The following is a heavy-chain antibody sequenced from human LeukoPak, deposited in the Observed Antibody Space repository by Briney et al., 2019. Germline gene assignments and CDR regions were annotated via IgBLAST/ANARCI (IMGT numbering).Heavy chain of an antibody. V-gene: IGHV3-7*01. CDR2: IKQDGSEK. J-gene: IGHJ4*02. CDR3: ARGKIVGATYFDY. D-gene: IGHD1-26*01. CDR1: GFTFSSYW. Sequence: PGGTLRLSCAASGFTFSSYWMSWVRQAPGKGLEWVANIKQDGSEKYYVDSVRGRFTISRDNAKHSPYLQMNSLRAEDTAVYYCARGKIVGATYFDYWGQGTLVTVSS.